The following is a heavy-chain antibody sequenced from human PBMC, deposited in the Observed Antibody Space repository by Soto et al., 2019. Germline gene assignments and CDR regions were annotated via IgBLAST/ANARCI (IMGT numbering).Heavy chain of an antibody. CDR1: GGSISSSSYY. CDR3: ARQASYYGSGSYPYFDY. Sequence: PSETLSLTCTVSGGSISSSSYYWGWIRQPPGKGLEWIGSIYYSGSTYYNPSLKSRVTISVDTSKNQFSLKLSSVTAADTAVYYCARQASYYGSGSYPYFDYWGQGTLVTV. V-gene: IGHV4-39*01. J-gene: IGHJ4*02. D-gene: IGHD3-10*01. CDR2: IYYSGST.